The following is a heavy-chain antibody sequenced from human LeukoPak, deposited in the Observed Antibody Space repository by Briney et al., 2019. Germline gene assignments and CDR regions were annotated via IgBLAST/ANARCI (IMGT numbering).Heavy chain of an antibody. V-gene: IGHV1-2*02. D-gene: IGHD3-10*01. CDR3: ARDGYYYGSGSFVDY. Sequence: ASVKVSCKASGYTFTGHYIHWVRQAPGRGLEWMGWINPNSGSTNYAQKYQGRVTTTRDTSISIAYMELTRLRSDDTAVFYCARDGYYYGSGSFVDYWGQGTLVTVSS. CDR2: INPNSGST. J-gene: IGHJ4*02. CDR1: GYTFTGHY.